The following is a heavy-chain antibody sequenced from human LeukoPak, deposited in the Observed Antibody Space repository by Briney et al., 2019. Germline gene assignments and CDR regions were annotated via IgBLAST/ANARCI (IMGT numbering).Heavy chain of an antibody. D-gene: IGHD1-1*01. CDR2: ISGSGGST. CDR1: GFTFSSYA. Sequence: PGGSLRLSCAASGFTFSSYAMSWVRQAPGKGLEWVSAISGSGGSTYYADSVKGRFTISRDNSKNTLYLQMNSLRAEDTAVYYCAKSERGNDAPIFDAFDIWGQGTMVTVSS. CDR3: AKSERGNDAPIFDAFDI. V-gene: IGHV3-23*01. J-gene: IGHJ3*02.